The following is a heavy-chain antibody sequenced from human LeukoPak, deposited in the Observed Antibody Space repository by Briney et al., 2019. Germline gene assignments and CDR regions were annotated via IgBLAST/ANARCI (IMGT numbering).Heavy chain of an antibody. CDR1: GFTFSSYA. V-gene: IGHV3-30-3*01. CDR3: ARDRAYYYDSSGYYGYYYYGMDV. D-gene: IGHD3-22*01. Sequence: QPGGSLRLSCAASGFTFSSYAMHWVRQAPGKGLEWVAVISYDGSNKYYADSVKGRFTISRDNSKSTLYLQMNSLRAEDTAVYYCARDRAYYYDSSGYYGYYYYGMDVWGQGTTVTVSS. CDR2: ISYDGSNK. J-gene: IGHJ6*02.